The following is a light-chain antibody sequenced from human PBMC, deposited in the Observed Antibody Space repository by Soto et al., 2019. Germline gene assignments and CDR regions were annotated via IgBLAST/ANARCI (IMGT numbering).Light chain of an antibody. Sequence: EIVMTQPPATLSVYPGERATLSCRVSQSVSSNLAWYQQKHGQAPRLLIYGASTRATGIPARFSGSGSGTEFTLTISSLQSEDFAVYYCQQYDNWPPIPLGQGPRLEI. CDR3: QQYDNWPPIP. V-gene: IGKV3-15*01. CDR1: QSVSSN. J-gene: IGKJ5*01. CDR2: GAS.